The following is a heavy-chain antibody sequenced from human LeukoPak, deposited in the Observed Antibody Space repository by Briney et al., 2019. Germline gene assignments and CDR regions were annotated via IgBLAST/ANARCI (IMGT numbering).Heavy chain of an antibody. CDR1: GFTFTSSA. CDR2: IVVGSGNT. V-gene: IGHV1-58*01. D-gene: IGHD2-21*02. J-gene: IGHJ2*01. Sequence: ASVKVSCKASGFTFTSSAVQWVRQARGQRLEWIGWIVVGSGNTNYAQKFQERVTITRDMSTSTAYMELSSLRSDDTAVYYCARGLGVVTAQSEQPKPRYFDLWGRGTQVTVSS. CDR3: ARGLGVVTAQSEQPKPRYFDL.